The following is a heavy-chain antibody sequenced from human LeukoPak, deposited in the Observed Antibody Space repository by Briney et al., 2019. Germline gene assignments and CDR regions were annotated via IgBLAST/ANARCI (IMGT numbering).Heavy chain of an antibody. D-gene: IGHD6-6*01. CDR2: IIPIFGTA. CDR1: GGTFSSYA. Sequence: SVKVSCKASGGTFSSYAISWVRQAPGQGLEWMGGIIPIFGTANYAQKFQGRVTITADESTSTAYMELSSLRSEDTAVHYCARDSLYSSSSGYYYGMDVWGQGTTVTVSS. CDR3: ARDSLYSSSSGYYYGMDV. J-gene: IGHJ6*02. V-gene: IGHV1-69*13.